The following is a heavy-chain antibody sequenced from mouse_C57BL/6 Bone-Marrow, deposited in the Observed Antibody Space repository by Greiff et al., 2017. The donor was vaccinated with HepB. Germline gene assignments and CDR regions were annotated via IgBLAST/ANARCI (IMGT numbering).Heavy chain of an antibody. D-gene: IGHD2-1*01. CDR3: TRAGGIYFWFAY. CDR2: IDPETGGT. J-gene: IGHJ3*01. V-gene: IGHV1-15*01. CDR1: GYTFTDYE. Sequence: VQLQQSGAELVRPGASVTLSCKASGYTFTDYEMHWVKQTPVHGLEWIGAIDPETGGTAYNQKFKGKAILTADKSSSPAYMELRSLTSEDSAVYYCTRAGGIYFWFAYWGQGTLVTVSA.